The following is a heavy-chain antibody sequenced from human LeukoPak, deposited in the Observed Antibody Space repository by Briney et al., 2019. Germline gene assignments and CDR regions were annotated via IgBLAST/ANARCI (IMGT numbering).Heavy chain of an antibody. D-gene: IGHD3-22*01. V-gene: IGHV3-64*01. Sequence: GGSLRLSCAASGFTFSSYAMHWVRQAPGKGLEYVSAISSNGGSTHYANSVKGRFTISRDNSKNTLYLQMGSLRAEDMAVYYCAREGVVGADYYDSSGYDNDAFDIWGQGTMVTVSS. CDR3: AREGVVGADYYDSSGYDNDAFDI. CDR2: ISSNGGST. J-gene: IGHJ3*02. CDR1: GFTFSSYA.